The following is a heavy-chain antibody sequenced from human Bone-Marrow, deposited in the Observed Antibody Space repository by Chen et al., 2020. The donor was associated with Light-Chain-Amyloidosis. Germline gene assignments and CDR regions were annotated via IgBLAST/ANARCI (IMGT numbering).Heavy chain of an antibody. CDR1: GFAFSGYA. CDR3: AKDISYDDILPGYPADAFDI. CDR2: ISGSGGSR. D-gene: IGHD3-9*01. J-gene: IGHJ3*02. Sequence: EVQLVESGGGLLQRGGSLGLSCAASGFAFSGYAMSWVRQAPGKGLEWVSTISGSGGSRYYGDSVKGRLTISRDNSKNALFLQMNSLRAEDTAVYYCAKDISYDDILPGYPADAFDIWGQGTMVTVSS. V-gene: IGHV3-23*04.